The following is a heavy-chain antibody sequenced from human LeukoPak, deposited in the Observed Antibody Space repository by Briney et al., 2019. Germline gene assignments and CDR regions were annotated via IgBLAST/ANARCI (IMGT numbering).Heavy chain of an antibody. CDR1: GYTFTSYG. J-gene: IGHJ4*02. Sequence: ASVKVSCKASGYTFTSYGISWVRQAPGQGLEWMGWISAYNGNTNYAQKLQGRVTMTTDTSTSTAYMELRSLRSDDTAVYYCAREYARGIAAAGTPTSYWGQGTLVTVPS. D-gene: IGHD6-13*01. V-gene: IGHV1-18*01. CDR3: AREYARGIAAAGTPTSY. CDR2: ISAYNGNT.